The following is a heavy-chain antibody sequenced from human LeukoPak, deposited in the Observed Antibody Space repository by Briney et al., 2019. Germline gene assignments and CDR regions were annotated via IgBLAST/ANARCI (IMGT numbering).Heavy chain of an antibody. J-gene: IGHJ1*01. Sequence: GASVKLSCKASGYTFTSYYMHWVRQAPGQGLEWMGIINPSGGSTSYTQKFQGKVTMTRDMSTSTVYMELSSLRSEDTAVYYCACSGGDLEYFQHWGQGTLVTVSS. CDR3: ACSGGDLEYFQH. D-gene: IGHD2-21*02. CDR2: INPSGGST. V-gene: IGHV1-46*03. CDR1: GYTFTSYY.